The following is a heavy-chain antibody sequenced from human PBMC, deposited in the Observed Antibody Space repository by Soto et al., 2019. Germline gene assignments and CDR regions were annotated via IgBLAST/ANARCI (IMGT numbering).Heavy chain of an antibody. Sequence: PSETLSLTCTVSAGSITSSSSYWGWIRQPPGKGLEWIGSIYYSRSTYYNPSLKSRVTISLDTSKSQFSLKLSSVYAADTAVYYCARAVYCGGGSCCSGDNWLDRWGQGTLVTVSS. J-gene: IGHJ5*02. V-gene: IGHV4-39*01. CDR2: IYYSRST. D-gene: IGHD2-15*01. CDR1: AGSITSSSSY. CDR3: ARAVYCGGGSCCSGDNWLDR.